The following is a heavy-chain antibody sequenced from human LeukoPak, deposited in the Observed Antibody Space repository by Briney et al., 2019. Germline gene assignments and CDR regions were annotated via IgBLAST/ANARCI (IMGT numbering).Heavy chain of an antibody. Sequence: GGSLRLSCEGSGFIFRSYWMTWVRQAPGKGLEWVANINQDGSEKYYVDSVKGPFTISRDNAKKSLYIQMNRPRAVDTAVYYCARASTRYYVDVWGKGTTVTVS. D-gene: IGHD1-14*01. CDR2: INQDGSEK. J-gene: IGHJ6*03. CDR3: ARASTRYYVDV. V-gene: IGHV3-7*01. CDR1: GFIFRSYW.